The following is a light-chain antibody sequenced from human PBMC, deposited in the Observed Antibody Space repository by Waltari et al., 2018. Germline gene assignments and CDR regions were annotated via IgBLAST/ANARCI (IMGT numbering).Light chain of an antibody. Sequence: QSALTQPPYVSGSPGQSVTMSCTGTSSDVGAYDYVSWFQQHAAKAPKFIIYDVTTRPSGVPDRFSGSKSGNTASLTCSGLHAEDEADYYCASHAGSRVVFGGGTKLTVL. V-gene: IGLV2-8*01. CDR3: ASHAGSRVV. CDR2: DVT. CDR1: SSDVGAYDY. J-gene: IGLJ2*01.